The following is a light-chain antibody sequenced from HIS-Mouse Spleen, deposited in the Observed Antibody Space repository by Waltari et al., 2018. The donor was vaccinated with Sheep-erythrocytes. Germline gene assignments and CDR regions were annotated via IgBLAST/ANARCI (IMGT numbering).Light chain of an antibody. CDR3: CSYAGSSTFWV. J-gene: IGLJ3*02. V-gene: IGLV2-23*03. Sequence: QSALTQPPSASGSPGQSVTISCTGTSSDGGGYNYVSWYQQHPGKAPKLMIYEGSKRPSGVSSRFSGSKSGNTASLTISGLQAEDEADYYCCSYAGSSTFWVFGGGTKLTVL. CDR1: SSDGGGYNY. CDR2: EGS.